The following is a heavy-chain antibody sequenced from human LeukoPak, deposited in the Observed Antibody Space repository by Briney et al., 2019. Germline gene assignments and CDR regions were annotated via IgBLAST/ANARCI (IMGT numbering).Heavy chain of an antibody. V-gene: IGHV4-38-2*01. CDR2: IYHSGST. Sequence: SETLSLTCAVSSYSVSSGYYWGWIRQPPGEGLEWIGSIYHSGSTFYNPSLKSRVTISVDTSKNQFSLKLSSVTAADTAVYYCARHGYGSGSYSLTTYFDYWGRGTLVTVSS. CDR3: ARHGYGSGSYSLTTYFDY. CDR1: SYSVSSGYY. D-gene: IGHD3-10*01. J-gene: IGHJ4*02.